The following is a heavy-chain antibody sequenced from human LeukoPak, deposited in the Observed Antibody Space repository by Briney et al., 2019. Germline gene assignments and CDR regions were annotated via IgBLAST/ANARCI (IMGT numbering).Heavy chain of an antibody. CDR1: GGSISNYL. Sequence: SETLSLTCSVSGGSISNYLWTWIRQPPGKGLEWIGYIYSSGSTYYNPSLKSRVTISVDMSKNRFSLKLSTVTAADTAVYYCARLPTGDPKFDYWGQGTLVTVSS. CDR2: IYSSGST. CDR3: ARLPTGDPKFDY. J-gene: IGHJ4*02. D-gene: IGHD7-27*01. V-gene: IGHV4-59*08.